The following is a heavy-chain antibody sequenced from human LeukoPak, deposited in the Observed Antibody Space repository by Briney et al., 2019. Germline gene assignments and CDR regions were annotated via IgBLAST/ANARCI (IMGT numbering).Heavy chain of an antibody. J-gene: IGHJ5*02. V-gene: IGHV3-11*01. D-gene: IGHD5-18*01. CDR3: ARDSSEYVGYSYGYWFDP. Sequence: GGSLRLSCAASGFTFSDYYMSWIRQAPGKGLEWVSYISSSGSTIYYADSVKGRFTISRDNAKNSLYLQMNSLRAEDTAVYYGARDSSEYVGYSYGYWFDPWGQGTLVTVSS. CDR2: ISSSGSTI. CDR1: GFTFSDYY.